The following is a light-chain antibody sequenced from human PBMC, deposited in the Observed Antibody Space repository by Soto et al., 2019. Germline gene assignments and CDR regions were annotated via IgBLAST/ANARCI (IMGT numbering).Light chain of an antibody. V-gene: IGKV1-16*02. CDR2: AAS. CDR3: QQYNRYPLT. J-gene: IGKJ4*01. Sequence: DIQMTQSPSSLSASVGVRVTITCRASQDVSSDLAWFQQKPWKDPKSLIYAASSLQNGVPSKISGSEYGTDFTLTTTGLQPEDYTTNNCQQYNRYPLTCDGGTKVDIK. CDR1: QDVSSD.